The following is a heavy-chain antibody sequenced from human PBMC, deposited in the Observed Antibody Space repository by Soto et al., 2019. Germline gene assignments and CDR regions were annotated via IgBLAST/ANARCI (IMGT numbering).Heavy chain of an antibody. CDR2: IIPIFGTS. CDR3: ARARGYSYGDQYFDY. CDR1: GGTFSNYA. Sequence: VQLVQSGAEVKKPGSSVKVSCKASGGTFSNYALSWVRQAPGQGLEWMGGIIPIFGTSNYAQKFQGRATITADESTNTDYMELSSLRSEDTAVYYCARARGYSYGDQYFDYWGQGTLVTVSS. D-gene: IGHD5-18*01. V-gene: IGHV1-69*01. J-gene: IGHJ4*02.